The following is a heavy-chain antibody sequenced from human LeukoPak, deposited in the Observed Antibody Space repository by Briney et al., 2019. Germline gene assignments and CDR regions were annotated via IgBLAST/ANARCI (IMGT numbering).Heavy chain of an antibody. Sequence: SETLSLTCNVSDGSITTSSFYWGWVRQTPGKGLEWIGTFYYTGDTFYNRSLKSRVTITVDTSKDQFFLALSSVTAADTAVYYCVRAVGSVAGPGDWFDPWGPGILVTISS. J-gene: IGHJ5*02. CDR2: FYYTGDT. CDR1: DGSITTSSFY. V-gene: IGHV4-39*01. D-gene: IGHD6-19*01. CDR3: VRAVGSVAGPGDWFDP.